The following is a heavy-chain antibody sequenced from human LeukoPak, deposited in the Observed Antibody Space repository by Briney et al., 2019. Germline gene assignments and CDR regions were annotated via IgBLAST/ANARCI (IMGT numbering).Heavy chain of an antibody. Sequence: GGSLRLSRAASGFSFTYAMSWVRQAPGQELEWVAAIDGSGGRRYSADSVQGRFTISRDNSKNTLYLQMNSLRAEDTAVYYCAREGVDSGSGSYYFLDYWGQGTLVTVSS. D-gene: IGHD3-10*01. CDR1: GFSFTYA. CDR2: IDGSGGRR. V-gene: IGHV3-23*01. CDR3: AREGVDSGSGSYYFLDY. J-gene: IGHJ4*02.